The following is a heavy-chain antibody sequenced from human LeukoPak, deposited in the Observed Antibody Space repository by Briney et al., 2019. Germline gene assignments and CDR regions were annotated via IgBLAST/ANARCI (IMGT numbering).Heavy chain of an antibody. CDR1: GGSISSYY. V-gene: IGHV4-59*01. J-gene: IGHJ5*02. CDR3: ARDEGDGGFDP. D-gene: IGHD3-16*01. CDR2: IYYSGST. Sequence: PSETLSLTCTVSGGSISSYYWNWIRQPPGKGLEWIGYIYYSGSTNYNPSLKSRVTISVDTSKNQFSLKLSSVTAADTAVYYCARDEGDGGFDPWGQGTLVTVSS.